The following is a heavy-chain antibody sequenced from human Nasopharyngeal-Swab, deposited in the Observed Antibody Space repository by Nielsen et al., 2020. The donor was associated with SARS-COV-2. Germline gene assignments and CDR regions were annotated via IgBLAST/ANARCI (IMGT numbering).Heavy chain of an antibody. Sequence: VRQAPGKGLEWVSSISSSSTYIYYADSVKGRFTVSRDNAKNSLYLQMSSLRTEDAAVYYCARSPYYDFWSGYYTRFGYWGRGTLVTVSS. D-gene: IGHD3-3*01. CDR3: ARSPYYDFWSGYYTRFGY. V-gene: IGHV3-21*01. CDR2: ISSSSTYI. J-gene: IGHJ4*02.